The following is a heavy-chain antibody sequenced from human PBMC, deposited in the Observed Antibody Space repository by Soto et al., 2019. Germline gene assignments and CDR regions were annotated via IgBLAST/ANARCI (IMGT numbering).Heavy chain of an antibody. CDR3: ARSQGSSTSLEIYYYYYYGMDV. CDR1: GGTFGSYA. CDR2: IIPIPGTA. D-gene: IGHD2-2*01. Sequence: QVQLVQSGAEVKKPGSSVKVSCKASGGTFGSYAISWVRQAPGQGLEWMGGIIPIPGTANYAQKFQGRVTIAADEATSTAYLELSILRSEDTAVYYWARSQGSSTSLEIYYYYYYGMDVWGQGTTVTVAS. V-gene: IGHV1-69*01. J-gene: IGHJ6*02.